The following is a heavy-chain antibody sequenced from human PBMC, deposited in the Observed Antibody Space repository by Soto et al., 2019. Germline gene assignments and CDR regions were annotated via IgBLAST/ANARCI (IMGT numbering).Heavy chain of an antibody. J-gene: IGHJ6*02. Sequence: SGPTLVNPTQTLTLTCTFSGFSLSTSGMRVSWIRQPPGKALEWLARIDWDDDKFYSTSLKTRLTISKDTSKNQVVLTMTNMDPVDTATYYCNVVGLGIAAAGTGYYGMDVWGQGTTVTVSS. V-gene: IGHV2-70*04. CDR1: GFSLSTSGMR. CDR2: IDWDDDK. CDR3: NVVGLGIAAAGTGYYGMDV. D-gene: IGHD6-13*01.